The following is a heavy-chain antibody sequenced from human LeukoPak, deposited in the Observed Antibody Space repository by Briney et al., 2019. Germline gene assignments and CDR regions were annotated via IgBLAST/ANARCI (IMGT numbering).Heavy chain of an antibody. D-gene: IGHD2-2*01. J-gene: IGHJ3*02. V-gene: IGHV1-69*13. CDR3: ARVGYCSSTSCDKDGAFDI. CDR2: IIPIFGTA. CDR1: GGTFSSYA. Sequence: ASVKVSCKASGGTFSSYAISWVRQAPGQGLEWMGGIIPIFGTANYAQKFQGRVTITADESTSTAYMELSSLRSEDTAVYYCARVGYCSSTSCDKDGAFDIWGQGTMVTVSS.